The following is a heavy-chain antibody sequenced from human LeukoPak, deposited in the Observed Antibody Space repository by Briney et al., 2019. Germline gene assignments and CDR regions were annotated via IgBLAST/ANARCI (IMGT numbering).Heavy chain of an antibody. D-gene: IGHD3-10*01. V-gene: IGHV1-18*01. J-gene: IGHJ6*03. CDR1: GYTFTSYG. CDR3: AREVRYYYGSGSYYRNAYYYYYYMDV. Sequence: GASVKVSCKASGYTFTSYGISWVRQAPGQGLEWMGWISAYNGNTNYAQKLQGRVTMTTDTSTSTAYMELRSLRSDDTAVYYCAREVRYYYGSGSYYRNAYYYYYYMDVWGKGTTVTVSS. CDR2: ISAYNGNT.